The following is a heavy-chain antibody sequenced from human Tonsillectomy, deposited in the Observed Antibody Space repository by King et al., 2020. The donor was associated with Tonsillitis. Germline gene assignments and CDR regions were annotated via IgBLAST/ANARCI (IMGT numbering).Heavy chain of an antibody. CDR3: AREDPVLNYFDY. Sequence: VQLVESGGGVVQPGRSLRLSCAASGFTFSSYAIHWVRQAPVKGLEWVAVISYDGSNKYYADSVKGRFTISRDTSKNTLYLQMNSLRAEDTAMYYCAREDPVLNYFDYWGQGTLVTVSS. V-gene: IGHV3-30-3*01. CDR2: ISYDGSNK. CDR1: GFTFSSYA. J-gene: IGHJ4*02.